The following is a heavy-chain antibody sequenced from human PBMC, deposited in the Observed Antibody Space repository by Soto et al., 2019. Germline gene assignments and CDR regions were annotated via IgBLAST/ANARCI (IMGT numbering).Heavy chain of an antibody. Sequence: SETLSLTCTVSGGSISSSTYYWGWISQPPGKGLECVGTIYYDGSAYYNPSLKSRVTISVDTSKNQFSLKLSSVTAADTAVYYCARLLYDRSGYYYFDYWGQGTLVTVSS. D-gene: IGHD3-22*01. CDR3: ARLLYDRSGYYYFDY. V-gene: IGHV4-39*01. CDR2: IYYDGSA. CDR1: GGSISSSTYY. J-gene: IGHJ4*02.